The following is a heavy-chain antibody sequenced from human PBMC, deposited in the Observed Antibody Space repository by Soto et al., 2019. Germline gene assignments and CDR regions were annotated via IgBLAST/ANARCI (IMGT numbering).Heavy chain of an antibody. D-gene: IGHD1-1*01. CDR3: ARGAVGASTVADILNPSKHHYTMDV. CDR2: INHNKGDT. J-gene: IGHJ6*02. V-gene: IGHV1-8*01. CDR1: GYTFSNYD. Sequence: GASVKVSCKASGYTFSNYDINWVRQAPGQGLEGMGWINHNKGDTASAQKFQGRVTMSWSTSINTAYLELTGLTSEATAVYHCARGAVGASTVADILNPSKHHYTMDVWGQGTTVTVYS.